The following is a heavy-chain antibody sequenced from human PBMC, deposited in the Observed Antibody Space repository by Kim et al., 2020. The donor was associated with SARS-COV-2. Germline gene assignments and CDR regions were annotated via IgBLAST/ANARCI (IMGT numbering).Heavy chain of an antibody. Sequence: SETLSLTCTVSGGSISSYYWSWIRQPAGKGLEWIGRIYTSGSTNYNPSLKSRVTMSVDTSKNQFSLKLSSVTAADTAVYYCARTYYDFWSGPHRWFDPWGQGTLVTVSS. V-gene: IGHV4-4*07. J-gene: IGHJ5*02. CDR2: IYTSGST. D-gene: IGHD3-3*01. CDR3: ARTYYDFWSGPHRWFDP. CDR1: GGSISSYY.